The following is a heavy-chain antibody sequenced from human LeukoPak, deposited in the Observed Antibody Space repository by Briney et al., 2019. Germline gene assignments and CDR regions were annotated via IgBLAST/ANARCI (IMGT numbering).Heavy chain of an antibody. J-gene: IGHJ4*02. CDR2: IYPGDSDT. D-gene: IGHD5-18*01. Sequence: KPGESLKISCKGSGYSFTNYWIGWVRQMPGRGLEWMGIIYPGDSDTRYSPSFQGQVTISADKSISTAYLQWSSLKASDTAMYYCARLEGGRDTAMVMGYFDYWGQGTLVTVSS. CDR1: GYSFTNYW. V-gene: IGHV5-51*03. CDR3: ARLEGGRDTAMVMGYFDY.